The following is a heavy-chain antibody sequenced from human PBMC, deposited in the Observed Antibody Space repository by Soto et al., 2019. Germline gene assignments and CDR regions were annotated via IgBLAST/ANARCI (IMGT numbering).Heavy chain of an antibody. J-gene: IGHJ3*01. CDR3: AHRAAEESWCSSVICFLTAFDF. CDR1: GCTFSNYA. Sequence: EVQLLESGGGLVQPGGSLRLSCAASGCTFSNYAMSWVRQTPGKGLQWVSAISGVGSATYYADSVKGRFTVSRDNSKNTLYLQMNRLRAEDTAVYYCAHRAAEESWCSSVICFLTAFDFWGPGTMVTVSS. CDR2: ISGVGSAT. V-gene: IGHV3-23*01. D-gene: IGHD2-2*01.